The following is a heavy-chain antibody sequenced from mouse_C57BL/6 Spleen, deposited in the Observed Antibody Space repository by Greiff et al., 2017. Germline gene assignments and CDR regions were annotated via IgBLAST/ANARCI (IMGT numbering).Heavy chain of an antibody. J-gene: IGHJ1*03. CDR2: IRLKSDNYAT. V-gene: IGHV6-3*01. CDR1: GFTFSNYW. CDR3: TTSYNNYGYFDV. D-gene: IGHD1-3*01. Sequence: EVKLVESGGGLVQPGGSMKLSCVASGFTFSNYWMNWVRQSPEKGLEWVAQIRLKSDNYATHYAESVKGRFTISRDDSKSSVYLQMNNLRAEDTGIYYCTTSYNNYGYFDVWGTGTTVTVSS.